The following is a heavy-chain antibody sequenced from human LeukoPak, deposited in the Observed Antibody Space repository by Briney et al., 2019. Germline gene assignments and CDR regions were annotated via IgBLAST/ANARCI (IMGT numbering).Heavy chain of an antibody. D-gene: IGHD3-10*01. Sequence: GGSLRLSCAASGFTFSSCGMHWVRQAPGKGLEWVAVIWYDGSNKYYADSVKGRFTISRDNSKNTLYLQMNSLRPEDTAVYYCAKWGRFGESFDYWGQGTLFTVSS. V-gene: IGHV3-30*02. CDR1: GFTFSSCG. J-gene: IGHJ4*02. CDR3: AKWGRFGESFDY. CDR2: IWYDGSNK.